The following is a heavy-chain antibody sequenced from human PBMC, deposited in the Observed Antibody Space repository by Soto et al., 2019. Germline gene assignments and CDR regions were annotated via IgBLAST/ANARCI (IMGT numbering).Heavy chain of an antibody. Sequence: QVQLQQWGAGLLKPSETLSLTCAVYVGFVSSGNYYWSWIRQPPGKGLEWIGEMSHSGGTHFNPSLKSRVTISVDTSKNQFSLKMSSVTAADTALYSCARVERGTATTVVDAFDIWGPGTMVTVSS. CDR3: ARVERGTATTVVDAFDI. D-gene: IGHD2-21*02. CDR1: VGFVSSGNYY. V-gene: IGHV4-34*01. CDR2: MSHSGGT. J-gene: IGHJ3*02.